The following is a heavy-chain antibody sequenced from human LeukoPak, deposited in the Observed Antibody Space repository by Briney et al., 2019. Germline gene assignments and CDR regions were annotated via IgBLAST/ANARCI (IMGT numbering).Heavy chain of an antibody. D-gene: IGHD3-9*01. CDR3: VRDYENLTGSKTRFHY. CDR1: GITFSTYW. J-gene: IGHJ4*02. V-gene: IGHV3-7*01. Sequence: GGSLRLSCAASGITFSTYWMSWVRHVPGKGLEWVANIKQDGSEKYYVESVKGRFTISRDNAKSSLYLQMNSLRPEDTAVYYCVRDYENLTGSKTRFHYWGQGTLVTVSS. CDR2: IKQDGSEK.